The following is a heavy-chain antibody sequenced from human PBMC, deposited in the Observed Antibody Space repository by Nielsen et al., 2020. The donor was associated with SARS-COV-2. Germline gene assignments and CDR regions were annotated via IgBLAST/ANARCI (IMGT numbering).Heavy chain of an antibody. CDR2: ISAGNGAT. Sequence: ASVKVSCKASGYSFSTYWMHWVRQAPGHRLEWMGWISAGNGATTYSREFQDRVTITRDTSASTVYMELSSLRSEDTAVYYCARDTGSWFMDVWGKGTTVTVSS. J-gene: IGHJ6*03. CDR3: ARDTGSWFMDV. V-gene: IGHV1-3*03. D-gene: IGHD6-13*01. CDR1: GYSFSTYW.